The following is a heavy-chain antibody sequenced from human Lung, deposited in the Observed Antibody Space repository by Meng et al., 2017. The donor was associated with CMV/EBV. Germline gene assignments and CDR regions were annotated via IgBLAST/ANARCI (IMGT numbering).Heavy chain of an antibody. D-gene: IGHD5-18*01. V-gene: IGHV3-48*03. CDR2: INDATNNK. CDR3: ARTPRGYSYGYSAYYFDY. Sequence: SCKASGGTFSLFEMNWVRQAPGKGLEWISYINDATNNKYYADSVKGRFTISRDNAQNSLYLQMSSLRADDTAVYFCARTPRGYSYGYSAYYFDYWGQGTLVTVSS. J-gene: IGHJ4*02. CDR1: GGTFSLFE.